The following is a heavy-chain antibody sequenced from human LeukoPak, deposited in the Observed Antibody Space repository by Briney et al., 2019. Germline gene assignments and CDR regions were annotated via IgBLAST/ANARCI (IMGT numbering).Heavy chain of an antibody. D-gene: IGHD6-13*01. Sequence: SETLSLTCAVYGGSFSGYYWSWIRQPPGKGLEWIGYIYYSGSTNYNPSLKSRVTISVDTSKNQFSLKLSSVTAADTAVYYCARRFTSASSPPRFDPWGQGTLVTVSS. CDR2: IYYSGST. CDR3: ARRFTSASSPPRFDP. CDR1: GGSFSGYY. V-gene: IGHV4-59*08. J-gene: IGHJ5*02.